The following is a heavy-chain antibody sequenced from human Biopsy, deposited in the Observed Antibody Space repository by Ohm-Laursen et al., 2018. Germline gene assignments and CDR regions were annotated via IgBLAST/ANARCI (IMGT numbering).Heavy chain of an antibody. CDR2: VDIWGHA. D-gene: IGHD3-16*01. CDR1: GGSIDTQS. CDR3: ARVKGEWPEYEFDK. Sequence: SETLSLTCTVSGGSIDTQSWIRQPAGKGLEWIGRVDIWGHADYSSSLRSRVTMSADASKNQFSLKLTSLTAADTAVYFCARVKGEWPEYEFDKWGQGILVTVSS. V-gene: IGHV4-4*07. J-gene: IGHJ4*02.